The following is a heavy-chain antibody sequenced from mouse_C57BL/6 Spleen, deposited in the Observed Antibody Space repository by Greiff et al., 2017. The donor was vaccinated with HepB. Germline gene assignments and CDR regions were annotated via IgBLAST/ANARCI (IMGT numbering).Heavy chain of an antibody. D-gene: IGHD2-12*01. CDR1: GYTFTSYW. J-gene: IGHJ4*01. CDR3: AFSYYNAMDY. V-gene: IGHV1-59*01. Sequence: QVQLQQPGAELVRPGTSVKLSCKASGYTFTSYWMHWVKQRPGQGLEWIGVIDPSDSYTNYNQKFKGKATLTVDTSSSTAYMQLSSLTSEDSAVYYFAFSYYNAMDYWGQGTSVTVSS. CDR2: IDPSDSYT.